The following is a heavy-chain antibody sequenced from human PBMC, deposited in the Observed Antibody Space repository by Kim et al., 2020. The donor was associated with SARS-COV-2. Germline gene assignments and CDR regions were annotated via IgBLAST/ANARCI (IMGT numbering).Heavy chain of an antibody. D-gene: IGHD1-26*01. CDR3: RAWELRQYYFDY. J-gene: IGHJ4*02. CDR1: GGSVSSGSYY. V-gene: IGHV4-61*01. CDR2: IYYSGST. Sequence: SETLSLTCTVSGGSVSSGSYYWSWSRQPPGKGLEWIGYIYYSGSTNYNPSLKSRVTISVDTSKNQFSLKLSSVTAADTAVYYCRAWELRQYYFDYWGQGTLVTVSS.